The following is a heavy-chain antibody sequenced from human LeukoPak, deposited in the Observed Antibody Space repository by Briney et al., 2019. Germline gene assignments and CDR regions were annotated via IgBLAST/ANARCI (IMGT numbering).Heavy chain of an antibody. J-gene: IGHJ4*02. CDR2: ISASGGST. V-gene: IGHV3-23*01. Sequence: PGGSLRLSCAASGFIFSSYAMSWVRQAPGKGLEWVSAISASGGSTYYADSVKGRFTISRDNSKNTLYLQMNSLRAEDTAVYYCAKSRAPLSGSCPGYWGQGTLVTVSS. CDR1: GFIFSSYA. D-gene: IGHD6-13*01. CDR3: AKSRAPLSGSCPGY.